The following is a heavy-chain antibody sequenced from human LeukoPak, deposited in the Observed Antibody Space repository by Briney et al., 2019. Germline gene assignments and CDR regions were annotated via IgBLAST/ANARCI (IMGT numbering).Heavy chain of an antibody. D-gene: IGHD3-22*01. Sequence: GGSLRLSCAASGFTVSSNYMSWVRQAPGKGLEWVSVIYSGGSTYYADSVKGRFTISRDNSKNTLYLQMNSLRAEDTAVYCCARDTIHYYDSTDPSYFQHWGQGTLVTVSS. CDR3: ARDTIHYYDSTDPSYFQH. V-gene: IGHV3-66*02. J-gene: IGHJ1*01. CDR1: GFTVSSNY. CDR2: IYSGGST.